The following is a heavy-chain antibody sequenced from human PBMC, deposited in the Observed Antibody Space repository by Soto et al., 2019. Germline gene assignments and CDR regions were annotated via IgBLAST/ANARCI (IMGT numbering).Heavy chain of an antibody. D-gene: IGHD3-10*01. J-gene: IGHJ4*02. V-gene: IGHV1-18*01. CDR1: GYAFTTYG. Sequence: QVHLVQSGAEVKKPGASVKVSCKGSGYAFTTYGITWVRQAPGQGLEWMGWISAHNGNTNYAQKLQGRVTVTRDTSTSTAYMELRSLRSDDTAVYYCARGRYGAYWGQGALVPVSS. CDR3: ARGRYGAY. CDR2: ISAHNGNT.